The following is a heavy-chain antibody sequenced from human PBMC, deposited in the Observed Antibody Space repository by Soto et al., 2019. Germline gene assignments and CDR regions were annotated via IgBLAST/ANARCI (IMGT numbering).Heavy chain of an antibody. Sequence: ASVKVSCKASGYSFTGLDINWVRQTTGQGLEWMGWMQPSSGRTGYAQKFQGRITMTRDTSINTAYMELSSLTSDDTAFYYCARGVTAGVDYWGQGTLVTVSS. V-gene: IGHV1-8*01. D-gene: IGHD1-26*01. CDR1: GYSFTGLD. CDR2: MQPSSGRT. CDR3: ARGVTAGVDY. J-gene: IGHJ4*02.